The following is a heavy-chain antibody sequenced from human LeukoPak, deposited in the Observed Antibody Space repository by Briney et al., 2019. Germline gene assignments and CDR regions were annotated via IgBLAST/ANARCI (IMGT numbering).Heavy chain of an antibody. CDR1: GFTFSSYA. Sequence: GGSLRLSCAGSGFTFSSYAMSWVRQAPGKGLEWVSTISGSGISTYYADSVKGRFTISRDNSKNTLYLQMDSLRGEDTAVYYCAKDFRIGYSAHFDYWGQGALVTVSS. CDR3: AKDFRIGYSAHFDY. J-gene: IGHJ4*02. V-gene: IGHV3-23*01. CDR2: ISGSGIST. D-gene: IGHD2-21*01.